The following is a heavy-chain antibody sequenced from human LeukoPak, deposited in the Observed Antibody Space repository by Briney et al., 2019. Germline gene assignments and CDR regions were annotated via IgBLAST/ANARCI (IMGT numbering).Heavy chain of an antibody. CDR2: IYPGDSDP. J-gene: IGHJ6*03. D-gene: IGHD3-22*01. V-gene: IGHV5-51*01. CDR3: ARLGTMTGVPALDYTDV. Sequence: GESLKISCKGSGYSFTSYWIGWVRQMPGKGLEWMGIIYPGDSDPRYSPSFHGQVPISADKSISTAYLKWSSLKASGTAMYYCARLGTMTGVPALDYTDVWGKGTTVTVSS. CDR1: GYSFTSYW.